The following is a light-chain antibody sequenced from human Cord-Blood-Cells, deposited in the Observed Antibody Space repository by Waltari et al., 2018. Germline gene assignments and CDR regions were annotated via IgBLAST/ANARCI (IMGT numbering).Light chain of an antibody. CDR2: EVS. CDR1: SSDVGGYHY. CDR3: SSYAGSNNFV. Sequence: QSALTQPPSASGSPGPSVPISCTGTSSDVGGYHYVSWYQQHPGKAPKLMIYEVSKRPSGVPDRFSGSKSGNMASLTVSGLQAEDEADYYCSSYAGSNNFVFGTGTKVTVL. V-gene: IGLV2-8*01. J-gene: IGLJ1*01.